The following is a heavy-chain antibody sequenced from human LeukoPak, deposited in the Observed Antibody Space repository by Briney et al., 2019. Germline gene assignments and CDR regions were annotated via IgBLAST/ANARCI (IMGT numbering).Heavy chain of an antibody. V-gene: IGHV3-23*01. D-gene: IGHD3-10*01. CDR3: AKDRGSHLDY. J-gene: IGHJ4*02. CDR1: GFTYSSSA. CDR2: ISGRGGST. Sequence: GGSLRLSCAASGFTYSSSAMSWVRQAPGKGLEWVSSISGRGGSTYYADSVQGRFTIYRDNSKNTPYLQMNSLRAEDTALYYGAKDRGSHLDYWGQGTLVTVSS.